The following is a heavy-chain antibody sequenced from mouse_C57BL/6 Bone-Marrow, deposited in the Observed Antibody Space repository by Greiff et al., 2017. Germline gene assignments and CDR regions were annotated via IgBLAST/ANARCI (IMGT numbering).Heavy chain of an antibody. Sequence: VQLQESGAELARPGASVKLSCKASGYTFTSYGISWVKQRTGQGLEWIGEIYPRSGNTYYNEKFKGKATLTADKSSSTAYMELRSLTSEDSAVYFCPLLRYPWYFDVWGTGTTVTVSS. CDR2: IYPRSGNT. D-gene: IGHD1-1*01. CDR3: PLLRYPWYFDV. V-gene: IGHV1-81*01. J-gene: IGHJ1*03. CDR1: GYTFTSYG.